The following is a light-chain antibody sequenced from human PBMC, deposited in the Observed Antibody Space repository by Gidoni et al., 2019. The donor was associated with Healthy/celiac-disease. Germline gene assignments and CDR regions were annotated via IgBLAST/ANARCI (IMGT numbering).Light chain of an antibody. CDR1: QSLLHSNGYNY. Sequence: DIVMTQSPLSLPVTPGEPASIPCRSSQSLLHSNGYNYLDWYLQKPGQSPQLLIYLGSNRASGVPDRFSGSGSGTDFTLKISRVEAEDVGVYYCMQALQTRPITFGQGTRLEIK. J-gene: IGKJ5*01. CDR2: LGS. V-gene: IGKV2-28*01. CDR3: MQALQTRPIT.